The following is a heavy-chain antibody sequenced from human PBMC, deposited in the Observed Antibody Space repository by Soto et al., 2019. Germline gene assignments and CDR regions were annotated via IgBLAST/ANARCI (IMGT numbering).Heavy chain of an antibody. CDR3: ARGFYSGWQPYYYYGMDV. V-gene: IGHV4-59*01. CDR2: IYYSGST. D-gene: IGHD6-19*01. Sequence: SETLSLTCTVSGGSISSYYWSWIRQPPGKGLEWIGYIYYSGSTNYNPSLKSRVTISVDTSKNQFSLKLSSVTAADTAVYYCARGFYSGWQPYYYYGMDVWGQGTTVTVSS. J-gene: IGHJ6*02. CDR1: GGSISSYY.